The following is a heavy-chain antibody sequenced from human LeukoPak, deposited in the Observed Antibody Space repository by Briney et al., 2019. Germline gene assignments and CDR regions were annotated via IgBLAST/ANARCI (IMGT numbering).Heavy chain of an antibody. D-gene: IGHD3-10*01. Sequence: ASVKVSCKASGYTFASYAMHWVRQAPGQRLEWMGWITAGNGNTKYSQKFQGRVTITRDTSASTAYMELSSLKSEDTAVYHCARTASRYYYGSGSQDWFDPWGQGTLVTVSS. CDR1: GYTFASYA. J-gene: IGHJ5*02. CDR2: ITAGNGNT. V-gene: IGHV1-3*01. CDR3: ARTASRYYYGSGSQDWFDP.